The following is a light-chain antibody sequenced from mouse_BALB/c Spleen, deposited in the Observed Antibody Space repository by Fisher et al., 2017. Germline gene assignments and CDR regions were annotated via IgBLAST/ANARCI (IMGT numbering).Light chain of an antibody. V-gene: IGKV4-57*01. CDR3: QQWSSNPYT. J-gene: IGKJ2*01. CDR2: STS. Sequence: IVMTQTPAIMSASPGEKVTITCSASSSVSYMHWFQQKPGTSPKLWIYSTSNLASGVPARFSGSGSGTSCSLTISRMEAEDAATYYCQQWSSNPYTFGGGTKLEIK. CDR1: SSVSY.